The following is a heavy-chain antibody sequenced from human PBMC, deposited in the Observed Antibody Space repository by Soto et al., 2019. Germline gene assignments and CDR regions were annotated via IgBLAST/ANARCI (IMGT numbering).Heavy chain of an antibody. D-gene: IGHD1-26*01. V-gene: IGHV4-30-2*01. CDR2: IYHSGST. Sequence: TLSLTCAVSGGSISSGGYSWSWIRQPPGKGLEWIGYIYHSGSTYYNPSLKSRVTISVDKSKNQFSLKLSSVTAADTAVYYCARVSGSYYYGMDVWGQGTTVTVSS. CDR3: ARVSGSYYYGMDV. CDR1: GGSISSGGYS. J-gene: IGHJ6*02.